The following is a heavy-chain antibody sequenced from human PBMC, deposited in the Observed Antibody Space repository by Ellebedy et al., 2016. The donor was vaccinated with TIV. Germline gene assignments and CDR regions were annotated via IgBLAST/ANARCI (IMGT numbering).Heavy chain of an antibody. V-gene: IGHV1-46*01. D-gene: IGHD6-13*01. CDR2: INPSGGST. Sequence: ASVKVSXXASGYTFTSYYMHWVRQAPGQGLEWMGIINPSGGSTSYAQKFQGRVTITADESTSTAYMELSSLRSEDTAVYYCARLSSYSSSDYWGQGTLVTVSS. CDR1: GYTFTSYY. CDR3: ARLSSYSSSDY. J-gene: IGHJ4*02.